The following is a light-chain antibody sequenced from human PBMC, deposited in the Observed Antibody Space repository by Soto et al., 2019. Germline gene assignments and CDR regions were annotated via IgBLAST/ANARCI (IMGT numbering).Light chain of an antibody. J-gene: IGKJ1*01. CDR3: QQYYDAPQS. CDR1: QSILYSSNSKNY. CDR2: WAS. Sequence: EIVMTQSPDSLAVSLGERATINCKSSQSILYSSNSKNYLAWYQQKPGQPPKLLIYWASTRESGVPDRFSGSGSGSDYTLTISSLQAEDVAVYYCQQYYDAPQSFGQGTKVEIK. V-gene: IGKV4-1*01.